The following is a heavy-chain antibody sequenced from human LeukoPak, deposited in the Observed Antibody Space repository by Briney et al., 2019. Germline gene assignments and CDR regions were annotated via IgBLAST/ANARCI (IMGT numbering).Heavy chain of an antibody. V-gene: IGHV1-46*01. CDR1: GYTFSNYH. J-gene: IGHJ4*02. CDR3: AREEARDGSTGYYFDY. Sequence: ASVKVSCKASGYTFSNYHIHWVRQAPGQAIEWMGIINPRYGNATYAQKFQGRVTMTRDMSTSTVHMELSSLRSDDTAVYYCAREEARDGSTGYYFDYWGQGTLLTVSS. CDR2: INPRYGNA. D-gene: IGHD5-24*01.